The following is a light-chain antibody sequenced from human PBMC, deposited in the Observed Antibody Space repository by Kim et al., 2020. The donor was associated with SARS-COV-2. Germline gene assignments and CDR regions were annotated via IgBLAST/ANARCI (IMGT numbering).Light chain of an antibody. J-gene: IGLJ1*01. CDR3: CAFAGTCRFEV. V-gene: IGLV2-11*01. Sequence: QSALIQPRSVSGSPGQSVTISCTGSSSDIGGYNYVSWYQQHPGKAPKLVIFDVNKRPSGVPDRFSGSKSVNTASLTVSGRRAEDEADYFCCAFAGTCRFEVFGGGTKVTVL. CDR2: DVN. CDR1: SSDIGGYNY.